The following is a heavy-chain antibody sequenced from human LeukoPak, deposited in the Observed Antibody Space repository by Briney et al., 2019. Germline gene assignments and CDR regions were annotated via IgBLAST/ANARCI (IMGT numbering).Heavy chain of an antibody. Sequence: ASVKVSCKASGYTFTGYYMHWVRQAPGQGLEWMGRINPNSGGTNYAQKFQGRVTMTRDMSISTAYMELSRLRSDDTAVYYCARAPRRQWLVYYYYMDVWGKGTTVTVSS. J-gene: IGHJ6*03. CDR1: GYTFTGYY. D-gene: IGHD6-19*01. CDR2: INPNSGGT. CDR3: ARAPRRQWLVYYYYMDV. V-gene: IGHV1-2*06.